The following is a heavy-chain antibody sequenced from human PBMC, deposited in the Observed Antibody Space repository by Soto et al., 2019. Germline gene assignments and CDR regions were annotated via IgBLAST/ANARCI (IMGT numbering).Heavy chain of an antibody. D-gene: IGHD2-15*01. Sequence: GGSLRLSCAASGFTFSSHWRHWVGQAPGKGLVWVSRINSDGSSTSYADSVMGRLTIYSENAQNTLYLHMNSLRSDAPGVYYVARSRGGRGGTYYDCYRMDVWGQGTTVTVSS. J-gene: IGHJ6*02. CDR1: GFTFSSHW. CDR3: ARSRGGRGGTYYDCYRMDV. CDR2: INSDGSST. V-gene: IGHV3-74*01.